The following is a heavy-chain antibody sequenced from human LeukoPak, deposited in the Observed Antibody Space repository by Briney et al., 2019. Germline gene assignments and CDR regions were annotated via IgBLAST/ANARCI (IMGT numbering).Heavy chain of an antibody. CDR1: GGSISSYY. CDR3: ARVNSAWYGALDY. Sequence: SETLSLTCTVSGGSISSYYWSWIRQPPGKGLEWIGYIYYTGTTNYNPSLNSRVTISVDTSKNQLSLKLSSVTAADTAVYYCARVNSAWYGALDYWGQGTMVTVSS. CDR2: IYYTGTT. J-gene: IGHJ4*02. V-gene: IGHV4-59*01. D-gene: IGHD6-19*01.